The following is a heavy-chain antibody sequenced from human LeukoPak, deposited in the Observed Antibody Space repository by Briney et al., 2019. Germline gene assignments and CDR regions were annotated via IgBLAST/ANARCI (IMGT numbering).Heavy chain of an antibody. Sequence: GGSLRLSCAASGFSFSSYGMHWVRQAPGKGLEWVAFIRYDGNNRYYTDSVKGRFTNSRDNSKNTLFLHMNSRRAEDTGVYYCAKVVATDYYMDVWGKGTTVTVSS. D-gene: IGHD2-15*01. J-gene: IGHJ6*03. CDR3: AKVVATDYYMDV. CDR2: IRYDGNNR. CDR1: GFSFSSYG. V-gene: IGHV3-30*02.